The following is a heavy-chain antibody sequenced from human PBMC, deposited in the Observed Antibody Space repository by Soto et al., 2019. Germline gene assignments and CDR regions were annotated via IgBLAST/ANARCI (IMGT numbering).Heavy chain of an antibody. CDR1: GAPITTTKW. J-gene: IGHJ6*02. D-gene: IGHD3-3*01. CDR2: LSLDGSR. V-gene: IGHV4-4*02. Sequence: QVQPQESGPGLVKPSETLSLTCTVSGAPITTTKWWAWVRLPPGKALEWIGELSLDGSRNSNPSLEGRFTMSIDESNNHFSLNLTSVTAADKAIYYCATQTISHTWDVWGRGTAVTVSS. CDR3: ATQTISHTWDV.